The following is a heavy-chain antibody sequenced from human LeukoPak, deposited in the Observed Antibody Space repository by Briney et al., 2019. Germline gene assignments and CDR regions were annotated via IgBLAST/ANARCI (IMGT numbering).Heavy chain of an antibody. J-gene: IGHJ3*01. V-gene: IGHV3-21*01. Sequence: GGSLRLSCAASGFSFSDDVMNWVRQAPGKGLEWVSSITRTGNDIFYADSVKGRFTISRDNAKNSLFLQMNSLRDEDTAVYYCTRERYYGSGRAFDVWGQGTMVTVSS. CDR3: TRERYYGSGRAFDV. CDR1: GFSFSDDV. D-gene: IGHD3-10*01. CDR2: ITRTGNDI.